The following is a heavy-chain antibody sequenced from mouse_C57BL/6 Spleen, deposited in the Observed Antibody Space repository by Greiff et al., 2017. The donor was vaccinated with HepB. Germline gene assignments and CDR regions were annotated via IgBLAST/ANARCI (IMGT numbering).Heavy chain of an antibody. CDR1: GFNIKDDY. J-gene: IGHJ4*01. Sequence: EVHLVESGAELVRPGASVKLSCTASGFNIKDDYMHWVKQRPEQGLEWIGWIDPENGDTEYASKFQGKATITADTSSNTAYLQLSSLTSEDTAVYYCTTLITTVVATLRDYWGQGTSVTVSS. V-gene: IGHV14-4*01. D-gene: IGHD1-1*01. CDR2: IDPENGDT. CDR3: TTLITTVVATLRDY.